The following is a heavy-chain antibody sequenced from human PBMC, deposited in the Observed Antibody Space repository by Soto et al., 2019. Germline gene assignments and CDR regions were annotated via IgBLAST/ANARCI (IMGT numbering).Heavy chain of an antibody. CDR3: AREPLRVYAMDV. Sequence: QVQLQESGPGQVKPSQTLSLTCTVSGGSISSGDDYWSWIRQSPGKGLEWIGYIYYSGSTYYNPSLKGRVTLSVDTSKNQFSLKLSSVTAADTAVYYCAREPLRVYAMDVWGQGTTVTVSS. D-gene: IGHD5-12*01. V-gene: IGHV4-30-4*01. CDR2: IYYSGST. CDR1: GGSISSGDDY. J-gene: IGHJ6*02.